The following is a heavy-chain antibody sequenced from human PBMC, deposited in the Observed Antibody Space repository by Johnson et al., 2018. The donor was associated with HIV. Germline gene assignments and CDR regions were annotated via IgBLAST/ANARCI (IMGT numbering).Heavy chain of an antibody. J-gene: IGHJ3*02. CDR1: GFTFSSYW. CDR2: ISYDGGNK. Sequence: QVQLVESGGGLVLPGGSQRLSCVGSGFTFSSYWMSWVRQAPGKGLEWVATISYDGGNKNYADSVKGRFTISRDNYRNTLYLQMNSLRAEDTAVYYCAKDSTYYDSGGAFDIWGQGTMVTVSS. CDR3: AKDSTYYDSGGAFDI. D-gene: IGHD3-3*01. V-gene: IGHV3-30*18.